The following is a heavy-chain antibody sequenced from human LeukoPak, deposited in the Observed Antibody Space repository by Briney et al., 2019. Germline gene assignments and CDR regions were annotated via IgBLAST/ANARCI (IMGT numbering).Heavy chain of an antibody. J-gene: IGHJ6*03. D-gene: IGHD6-6*01. CDR2: ISSSSSYI. Sequence: GGSLRLSCAASGFTFSSYSLTWVRQAPGKGLEWVSSISSSSSYIYYADSVKGRFTISRDNAKNSLSLQMNSLRAEDTAVYYCAGVSSSSGYYYMDVWGKGTTVSVSS. V-gene: IGHV3-21*01. CDR3: AGVSSSSGYYYMDV. CDR1: GFTFSSYS.